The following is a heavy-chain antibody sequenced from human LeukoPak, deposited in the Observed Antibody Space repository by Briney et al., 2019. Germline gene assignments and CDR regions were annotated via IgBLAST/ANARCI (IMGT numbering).Heavy chain of an antibody. CDR3: ARVDTGYYYYGMDV. D-gene: IGHD5-18*01. Sequence: ASVRVSCKASGYTFTSYGISWVRQAPGQGLEWMGWISAYNGNTNYAQKLQGRVTMTTDTSTSTAYMELRSLRSDDTAVYYCARVDTGYYYYGMDVWGQGTTVTVSS. J-gene: IGHJ6*02. CDR2: ISAYNGNT. V-gene: IGHV1-18*01. CDR1: GYTFTSYG.